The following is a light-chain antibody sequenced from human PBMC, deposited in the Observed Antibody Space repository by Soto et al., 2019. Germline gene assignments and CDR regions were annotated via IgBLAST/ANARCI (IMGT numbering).Light chain of an antibody. J-gene: IGLJ1*01. CDR1: SSDVGGYNH. V-gene: IGLV2-14*01. Sequence: QSVLTQPASVSWSPGQSITISCTGTSSDVGGYNHVSWYQQHPGKPPKLMIYEVSNRPSGVSNCFSGSKSGNTASLTISGLQAEDEADYYCSSYTSSSTLVGFGTGTTVTVL. CDR2: EVS. CDR3: SSYTSSSTLVG.